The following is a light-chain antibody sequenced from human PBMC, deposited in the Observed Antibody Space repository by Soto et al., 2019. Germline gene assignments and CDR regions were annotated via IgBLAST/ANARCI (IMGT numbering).Light chain of an antibody. V-gene: IGKV3-15*01. CDR1: QSVSSN. J-gene: IGKJ1*01. Sequence: EIVMTQSPATLSVSPWEIATLSCRASQSVSSNLAWYQQKPGQAPRLLISGASTRAAGISDRFRGSGSGTEFTLTISSLRSEDSAIYYCQQYFEWPPMTFGQGTKVDIK. CDR3: QQYFEWPPMT. CDR2: GAS.